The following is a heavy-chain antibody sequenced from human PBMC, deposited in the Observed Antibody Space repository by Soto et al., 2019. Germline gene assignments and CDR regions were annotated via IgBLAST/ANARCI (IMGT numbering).Heavy chain of an antibody. V-gene: IGHV3-48*03. CDR2: ISSSGTT. CDR3: ARAFGYGPFDY. CDR1: GFTFSAYE. D-gene: IGHD5-18*01. J-gene: IGHJ4*02. Sequence: VGSLRLSCAASGFTFSAYEMNWVRQAPGKGLEWISYISSSGTTNYADSVKGRFTISRDNAKNSLSLQINSLRAEDTAVYYCARAFGYGPFDYWGQGTLVTVSS.